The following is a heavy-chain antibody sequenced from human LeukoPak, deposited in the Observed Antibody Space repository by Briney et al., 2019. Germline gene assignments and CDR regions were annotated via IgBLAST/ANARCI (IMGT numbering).Heavy chain of an antibody. J-gene: IGHJ3*02. Sequence: SETLSLTCTVSGGSINSSSYYWGWIRQPPGKGLEWIGSIYYSGSTYYNPSLKSRVTISVDTSKNQFSLKLSSVTAADTAVYYCARADILTGSGAFDIWGQGTMVTVSS. CDR1: GGSINSSSYY. D-gene: IGHD3-9*01. CDR2: IYYSGST. V-gene: IGHV4-39*07. CDR3: ARADILTGSGAFDI.